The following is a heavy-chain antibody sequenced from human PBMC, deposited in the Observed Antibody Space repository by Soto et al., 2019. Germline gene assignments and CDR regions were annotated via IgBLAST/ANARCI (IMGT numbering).Heavy chain of an antibody. V-gene: IGHV4-61*01. CDR2: IYYSGST. J-gene: IGHJ6*02. CDR1: GGSVSSGSYY. CDR3: ARDRGYSYGKVYYYYGMDV. Sequence: QVQLQESGPGLVKPSETLSLTCTVSGGSVSSGSYYWSWIRQPPGKGLEWIGYIYYSGSTNYNPSLKSRVTISVDTSKNQFSLKLSSVTAADTAVYYCARDRGYSYGKVYYYYGMDVWGQGTTVTVSS. D-gene: IGHD5-18*01.